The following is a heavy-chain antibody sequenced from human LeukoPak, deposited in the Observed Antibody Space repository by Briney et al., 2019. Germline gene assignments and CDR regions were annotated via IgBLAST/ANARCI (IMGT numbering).Heavy chain of an antibody. J-gene: IGHJ6*03. CDR1: GFTFSSYW. CDR2: IKQDGSEK. V-gene: IGHV3-7*03. CDR3: TTGYSNYLRYYYYFYMDV. D-gene: IGHD4-11*01. Sequence: GGSLRLSCAASGFTFSSYWMSWVRQAPGKGLEWVANIKQDGSEKYYVDSVKGRFTISRDNARNSLYLQMNSLKTEDTAVYYCTTGYSNYLRYYYYFYMDVWGKGTTVTVSS.